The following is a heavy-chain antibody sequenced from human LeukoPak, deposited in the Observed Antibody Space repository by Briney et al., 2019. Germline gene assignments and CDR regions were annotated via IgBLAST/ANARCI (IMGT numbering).Heavy chain of an antibody. V-gene: IGHV3-20*04. CDR1: GFTFEDYG. CDR3: ARGYGDYLY. Sequence: PGGSLRLSCGASGFTFEDYGMAWLRQAPGKGLEWLSAINWDGGSTGYADSVKDRFTISRDNAKKSLYLQMNSLRAEDTAFYYCARGYGDYLYWGQGTLVTVSS. D-gene: IGHD4-17*01. CDR2: INWDGGST. J-gene: IGHJ4*02.